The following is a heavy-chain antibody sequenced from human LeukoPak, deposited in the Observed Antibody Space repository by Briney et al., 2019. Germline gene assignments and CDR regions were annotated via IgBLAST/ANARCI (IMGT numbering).Heavy chain of an antibody. CDR1: GFTFTSSA. CDR2: IVVGSGNT. J-gene: IGHJ6*02. V-gene: IGHV1-58*02. CDR3: AGGPLESSTEGVRRYGMDL. D-gene: IGHD5-24*01. Sequence: SVKVSCKASGFTFTSSAMQWVRQARGQRLEWIGWIVVGSGNTNYAQKFQERVTITRDMSTSTASFELSSLRSEDTAVYYCAGGPLESSTEGVRRYGMDLWGQKTTVTVSS.